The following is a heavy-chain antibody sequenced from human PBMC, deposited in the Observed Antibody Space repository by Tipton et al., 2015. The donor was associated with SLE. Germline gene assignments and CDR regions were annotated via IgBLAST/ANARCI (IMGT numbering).Heavy chain of an antibody. CDR2: ISWDGGST. D-gene: IGHD6-19*01. Sequence: GSLRLSCAASGFTFDDYAMHWARQAPGKGLEWVSLISWDGGSTYYPDSVNGRFTISRDNSKNSLYLQMNSLRAEDTALYYCARGGIAVAGIFIDYWGQGTLVTVSS. J-gene: IGHJ4*02. CDR3: ARGGIAVAGIFIDY. V-gene: IGHV3-43D*04. CDR1: GFTFDDYA.